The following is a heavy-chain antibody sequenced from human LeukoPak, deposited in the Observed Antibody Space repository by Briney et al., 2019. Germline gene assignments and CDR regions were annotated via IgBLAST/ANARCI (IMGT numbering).Heavy chain of an antibody. CDR2: INCNGGST. CDR1: GFAFDGYG. J-gene: IGHJ4*02. Sequence: PGGSLRLSCAASGFAFDGYGMSWVRQAPGKGLEWVSGINCNGGSTGYADSVKGRFTISRDNAKNSLYLQMNSLRAEDTALYYCARVDSSGYYQKLDYWGQGTLVTVSS. CDR3: ARVDSSGYYQKLDY. V-gene: IGHV3-20*04. D-gene: IGHD3-22*01.